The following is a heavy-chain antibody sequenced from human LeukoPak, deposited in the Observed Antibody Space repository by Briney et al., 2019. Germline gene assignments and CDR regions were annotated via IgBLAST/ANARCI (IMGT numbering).Heavy chain of an antibody. CDR2: IGIDSGNT. J-gene: IGHJ4*02. D-gene: IGHD5-24*01. Sequence: GGSLRVSCAASGFAFSDYSMNWVRQAPGKGLEWISYIGIDSGNTNYADSVKGRFTISGDKAKNSLYLQMNSLRVEDTAVYYCARDYKYAFDNWGQGTLVTVSS. V-gene: IGHV3-48*01. CDR3: ARDYKYAFDN. CDR1: GFAFSDYS.